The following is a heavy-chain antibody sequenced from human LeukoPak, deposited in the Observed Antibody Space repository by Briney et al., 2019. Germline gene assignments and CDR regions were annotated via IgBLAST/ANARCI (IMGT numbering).Heavy chain of an antibody. Sequence: GGSLRLSCAASGFTFSSYGMSWVRQAPGKRLERVSAISVSGGSTYYADSVKGRFTISRDNSKNTLYLQMNSLRAEDTAVYYCAKSTRNAFDIWGQGTMVTVSS. CDR1: GFTFSSYG. V-gene: IGHV3-23*01. CDR3: AKSTRNAFDI. J-gene: IGHJ3*02. CDR2: ISVSGGST.